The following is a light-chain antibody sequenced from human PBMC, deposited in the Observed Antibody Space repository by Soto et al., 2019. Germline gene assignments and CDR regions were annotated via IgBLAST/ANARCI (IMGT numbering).Light chain of an antibody. Sequence: QSALTQPPSVSGSPGRSVTISCTGTSSDVGAYNFVSWYQQHPGKAPKLIVFDVSARPSGVPDRFSGSKSGNTASLPISGLQADDEADYYCCSYAGTYSPVLGGGTKLTVL. CDR3: CSYAGTYSPV. CDR2: DVS. CDR1: SSDVGAYNF. J-gene: IGLJ2*01. V-gene: IGLV2-11*01.